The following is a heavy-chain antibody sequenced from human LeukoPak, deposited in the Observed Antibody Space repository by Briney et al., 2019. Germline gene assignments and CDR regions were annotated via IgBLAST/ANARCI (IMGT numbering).Heavy chain of an antibody. CDR2: KFHTGST. CDR1: GYSIRSDYY. Sequence: SETLSLTCTVSGYSIRSDYYWGWIRQPPGKGLEWIGAKFHTGSTYYNPSLQSRVTISIDTSNNQFSLKLSSVTAADTAVYYCVRDPPAAAGDYWGQGTLVTVSS. D-gene: IGHD6-13*01. V-gene: IGHV4-38-2*02. CDR3: VRDPPAAAGDY. J-gene: IGHJ4*02.